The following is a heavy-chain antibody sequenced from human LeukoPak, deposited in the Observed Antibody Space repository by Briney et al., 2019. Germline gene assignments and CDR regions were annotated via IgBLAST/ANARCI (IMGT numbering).Heavy chain of an antibody. CDR2: IYTSGST. V-gene: IGHV4-4*07. D-gene: IGHD5-12*01. CDR3: ARERGDIRADPPRFDL. J-gene: IGHJ5*02. Sequence: SETVSLTCTVSGGSMSRCDWSWIRQPAGKGLEWIGRIYTSGSTNYNPSLKSRVTMSVDTSKNQFSLKLSSVTAADTAVYYCARERGDIRADPPRFDLWGQGTLVTVSS. CDR1: GGSMSRCD.